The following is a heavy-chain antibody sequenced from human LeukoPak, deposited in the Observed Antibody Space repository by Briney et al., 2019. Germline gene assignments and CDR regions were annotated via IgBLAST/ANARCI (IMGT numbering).Heavy chain of an antibody. CDR2: ISSSGSTI. Sequence: GSLKLSCAASGFTFSDYYMSWIRQAPGKGLEWVSYISSSGSTIYYADPVKGRFTISRDNAKNSLYLQMNSLRAEDTAVYYCSGSYSTSGAFDIWGQGTMVTVSS. D-gene: IGHD1-26*01. J-gene: IGHJ3*02. CDR1: GFTFSDYY. V-gene: IGHV3-11*01. CDR3: SGSYSTSGAFDI.